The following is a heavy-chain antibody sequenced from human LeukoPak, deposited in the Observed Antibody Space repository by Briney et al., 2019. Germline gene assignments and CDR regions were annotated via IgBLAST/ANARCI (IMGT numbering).Heavy chain of an antibody. CDR2: IIPIFGTA. CDR1: GGTFSSYA. Sequence: GASVKVSCKASGGTFSSYAISWVRQAPRQGLEWMGGIIPIFGTANYAQKFQGRVTITTDESTSTAYMELSSLRSEDTAVYYCARGDWNYAFDPWGQGTLVTVSS. D-gene: IGHD1-7*01. V-gene: IGHV1-69*05. CDR3: ARGDWNYAFDP. J-gene: IGHJ5*02.